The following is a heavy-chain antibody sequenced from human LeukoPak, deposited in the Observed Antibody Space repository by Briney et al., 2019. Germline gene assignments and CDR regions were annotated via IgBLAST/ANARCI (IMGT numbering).Heavy chain of an antibody. V-gene: IGHV3-7*03. CDR2: IKQDGSEK. CDR1: GFTFSSYW. Sequence: GGSLRLSCAASGFTFSSYWMSWVRQATGKGLEWVANIKQDGSEKYYVDSVKGRFTISRDNAKNSLYLQMNSLRAEDTAVYYCARDLAVAGTGSDYWGQGTLVTVSS. D-gene: IGHD6-19*01. CDR3: ARDLAVAGTGSDY. J-gene: IGHJ4*02.